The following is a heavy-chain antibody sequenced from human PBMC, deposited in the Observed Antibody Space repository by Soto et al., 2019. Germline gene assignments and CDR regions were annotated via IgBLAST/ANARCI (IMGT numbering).Heavy chain of an antibody. J-gene: IGHJ4*02. D-gene: IGHD3-22*01. CDR2: IIPILGIA. CDR1: GGTFSSYT. V-gene: IGHV1-69*04. Sequence: GASVKVSCKASGGTFSSYTISLVRQAHGQGLEWMGRIIPILGIANYAQKFQGRVTITADKSTSTAYMELSSLRSEDTAVYYCARDRGYDSSGPLDYWGQGTLVTVSS. CDR3: ARDRGYDSSGPLDY.